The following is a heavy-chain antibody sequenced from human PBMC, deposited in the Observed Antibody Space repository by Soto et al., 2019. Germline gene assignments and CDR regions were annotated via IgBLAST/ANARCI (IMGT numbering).Heavy chain of an antibody. D-gene: IGHD1-26*01. CDR2: IYHSGST. V-gene: IGHV4-61*08. Sequence: SETLSLTCTVSGFSISSGGYSWSWIRQPPGKGLEWIGYIYHSGSTNYNPSLKSRVTISVDTSKNQFSLKLSSVTAADTAVYYCASNTPGGPGWFDPWGQGTLVTVSS. CDR3: ASNTPGGPGWFDP. J-gene: IGHJ5*02. CDR1: GFSISSGGYS.